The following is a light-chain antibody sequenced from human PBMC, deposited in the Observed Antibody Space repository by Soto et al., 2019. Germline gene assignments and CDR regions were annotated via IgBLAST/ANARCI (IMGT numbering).Light chain of an antibody. CDR1: QSVSSSY. Sequence: EIVLTQSPGTLSLSRGERATLSCRASQSVSSSYLAWYQQKPGQPPRLLIYDASNRAAGVPARFSGSGSGTDFTLTISRLEPEDFAVYYCQQYGSSGTFGQGPKVDIK. CDR2: DAS. V-gene: IGKV3-20*01. CDR3: QQYGSSGT. J-gene: IGKJ1*01.